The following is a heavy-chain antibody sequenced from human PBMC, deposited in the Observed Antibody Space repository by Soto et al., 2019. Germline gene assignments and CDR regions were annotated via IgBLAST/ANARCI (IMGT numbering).Heavy chain of an antibody. V-gene: IGHV4-59*11. CDR1: GGSISSHY. CDR3: ARDSGRSYYYYYGMDV. D-gene: IGHD1-26*01. CDR2: IYYSGRT. J-gene: IGHJ6*02. Sequence: SETLSLTCIVSGGSISSHYWNWIRQPPGKGLEWIGYIYYSGRTNYNPSLKSRVTISVDTSKNQFSLNLSSVTAADTAVYYCARDSGRSYYYYYGMDVCGQGTTVTVYS.